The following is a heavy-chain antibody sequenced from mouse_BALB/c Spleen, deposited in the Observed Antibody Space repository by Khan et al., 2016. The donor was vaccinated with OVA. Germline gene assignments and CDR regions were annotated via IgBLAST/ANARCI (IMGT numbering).Heavy chain of an antibody. D-gene: IGHD2-12*01. CDR3: AISTYRDAIVY. J-gene: IGHJ3*01. CDR2: IIYTGYT. Sequence: EVQLVESGPSLVKPSQTLSLTCSVTGDSITSGYWNWIRKFPGNKLEYMGYIIYTGYTYYNPSLKSRITITRHTSKNQYYLQLSSVTYEDTATSYCAISTYRDAIVYWGQGTMVTVSA. CDR1: GDSITSGY. V-gene: IGHV3-8*02.